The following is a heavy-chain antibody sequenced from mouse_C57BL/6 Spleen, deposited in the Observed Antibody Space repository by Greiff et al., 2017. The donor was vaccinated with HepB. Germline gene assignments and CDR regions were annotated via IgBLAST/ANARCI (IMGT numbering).Heavy chain of an antibody. CDR2: IDPENGDT. CDR1: GFNIKDDY. J-gene: IGHJ2*01. D-gene: IGHD1-1*01. CDR3: TIQDYYGSSRWYFDY. V-gene: IGHV14-4*01. Sequence: EVQLQQSGAELVRPGASVKLSCTASGFNIKDDYMHWVKQRPEQGLEWIGWIDPENGDTEYASKFQGKATITADTSSNTAYLQLSSLTSEDTAVYYCTIQDYYGSSRWYFDYWGQGTTLPGSS.